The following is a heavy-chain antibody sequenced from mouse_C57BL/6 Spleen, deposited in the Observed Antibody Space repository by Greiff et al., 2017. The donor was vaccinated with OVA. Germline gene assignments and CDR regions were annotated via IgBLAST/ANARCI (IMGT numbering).Heavy chain of an antibody. CDR3: ARNPYAYGSSYDYFDY. CDR2: INPNNGGT. D-gene: IGHD1-1*01. CDR1: GYTFTDYN. V-gene: IGHV1-18*01. J-gene: IGHJ2*01. Sequence: VQLQQSGPELVKPGASVKIPCKASGYTFTDYNMDWVKQSHGKSLEWIGDINPNNGGTIYNQKFKGKATLTVDKSSSTAYMELRSLTSEDTAVYYCARNPYAYGSSYDYFDYWGQGTTLTVSS.